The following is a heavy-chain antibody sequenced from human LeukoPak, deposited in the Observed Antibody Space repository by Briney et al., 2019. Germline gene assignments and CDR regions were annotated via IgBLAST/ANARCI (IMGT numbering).Heavy chain of an antibody. CDR3: ARDLMAVAGTGFDY. D-gene: IGHD6-19*01. CDR1: EFTFSSYS. Sequence: GGSLRLSCVASEFTFSSYSMNWVRQAPGKGLEWVSSISRAGDYSYSEDSVKGRFTISRDNAKDSLYLQLNSLRAEDTAIYYCARDLMAVAGTGFDYWGQGALVTVSS. V-gene: IGHV3-21*01. CDR2: ISRAGDYS. J-gene: IGHJ4*02.